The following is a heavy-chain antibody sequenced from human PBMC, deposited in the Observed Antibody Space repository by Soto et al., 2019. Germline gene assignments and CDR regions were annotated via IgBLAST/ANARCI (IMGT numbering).Heavy chain of an antibody. CDR1: GYTFTDYF. CDR3: ARLMHYSHSGGSSHSGFDM. CDR2: INPYSGGA. J-gene: IGHJ3*02. Sequence: QVQLVQSGAEVKKPGASVKVSCEASGYTFTDYFIHWVRQAPGQGLEWIGWINPYSGGADLSQKFQGRVTMTRDTSISTAYMEVSSLRSDDTAVFYCARLMHYSHSGGSSHSGFDMWGQGTLDTVSS. V-gene: IGHV1-2*02. D-gene: IGHD2-21*01.